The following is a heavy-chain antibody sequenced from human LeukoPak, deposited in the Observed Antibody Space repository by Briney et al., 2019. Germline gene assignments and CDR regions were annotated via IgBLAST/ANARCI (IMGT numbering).Heavy chain of an antibody. CDR1: GGSFSGYY. CDR2: INHSGST. D-gene: IGHD5-12*01. J-gene: IGHJ6*03. Sequence: SETLSLTCAVYGGSFSGYYWSWIRQPPGKGLEWIGEINHSGSTNYNPSLKSRVTISVDTSKNQFSLKLSSVTAADTAVYYCARGSRQTHLVATGGPYYYYYMDVWGKGTTVTISS. CDR3: ARGSRQTHLVATGGPYYYYYMDV. V-gene: IGHV4-34*01.